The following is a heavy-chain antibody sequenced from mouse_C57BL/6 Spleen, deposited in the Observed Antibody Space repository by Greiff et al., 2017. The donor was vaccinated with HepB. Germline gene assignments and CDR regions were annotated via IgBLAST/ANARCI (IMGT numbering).Heavy chain of an antibody. D-gene: IGHD1-1*01. V-gene: IGHV1-54*01. CDR2: INPGSGGT. Sequence: QVQLQQSGAELVRPGPSVKVSCKASGYAFTNYLIEWVKQRPGQGLEWIGVINPGSGGTNYNEKFKGKATLTADKSSSTAYMQLSSLTSEDSAVYFCARSYYGSSYYAMDYWGQGTSVTVSS. CDR1: GYAFTNYL. J-gene: IGHJ4*01. CDR3: ARSYYGSSYYAMDY.